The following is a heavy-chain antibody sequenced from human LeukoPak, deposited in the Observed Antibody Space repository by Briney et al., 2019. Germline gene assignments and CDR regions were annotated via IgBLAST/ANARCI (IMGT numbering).Heavy chain of an antibody. Sequence: PGGSLRLSCAASGFTFSSCGMHWVRQAPGKGLEWVAFIRYDGSNKYYADSVKGRFTISRDNSKNTLYLQMNSLRAEDTAVYYCAKDRGSSGSYYTFDYWGQGTLVTVSS. J-gene: IGHJ4*02. V-gene: IGHV3-30*02. CDR3: AKDRGSSGSYYTFDY. D-gene: IGHD3-10*01. CDR1: GFTFSSCG. CDR2: IRYDGSNK.